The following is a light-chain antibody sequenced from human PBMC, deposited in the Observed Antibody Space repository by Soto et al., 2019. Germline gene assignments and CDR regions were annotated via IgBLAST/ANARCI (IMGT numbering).Light chain of an antibody. V-gene: IGLV2-14*01. Sequence: QSVLTQPASVAGSPGQSITISCTGTSSDVGAYNYASWYHQYPGEAPKVIVYDVSHRPAGVSNRFSGSKSGNTASLTISGLQTQDEADYYCSSYTRANTYVFGPGTQLTVL. J-gene: IGLJ1*01. CDR1: SSDVGAYNY. CDR2: DVS. CDR3: SSYTRANTYV.